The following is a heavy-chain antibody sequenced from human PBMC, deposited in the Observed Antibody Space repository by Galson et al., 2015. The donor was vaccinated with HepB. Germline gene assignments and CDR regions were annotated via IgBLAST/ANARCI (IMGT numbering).Heavy chain of an antibody. CDR3: ARDRSHVLAHYGMDV. CDR1: GFTFNSYA. J-gene: IGHJ6*02. V-gene: IGHV3-30*04. Sequence: SLRLSCAASGFTFNSYAMHWVRQAPGKGLEWVAIISYDGSNKYYADSVKGRFTISRDKSKNTLYLQMHSLRAEDTAVFYCARDRSHVLAHYGMDVWGQGTTVTVSS. CDR2: ISYDGSNK.